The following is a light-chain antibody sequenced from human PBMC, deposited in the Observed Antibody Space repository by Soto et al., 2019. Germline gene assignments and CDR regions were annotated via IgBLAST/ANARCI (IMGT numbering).Light chain of an antibody. Sequence: QSVLTQPPAVSGTPGLRVVISCSGSSSNIGSHFVHWYQQLPGTAPKLLIYMNDHRPSGVPDRFSGSKSGTSASLAISGLRSEDEARYYCATWDDTLGGFVVFGEGTKLTVL. CDR2: MND. CDR3: ATWDDTLGGFVV. J-gene: IGLJ2*01. CDR1: SSNIGSHF. V-gene: IGLV1-47*01.